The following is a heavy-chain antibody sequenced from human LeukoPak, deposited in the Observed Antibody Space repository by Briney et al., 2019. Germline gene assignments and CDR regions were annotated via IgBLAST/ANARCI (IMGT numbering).Heavy chain of an antibody. V-gene: IGHV4-4*07. CDR3: ARGDDFDI. J-gene: IGHJ3*02. Sequence: SETLSLTCIVSGGSIRSYYWSWIRQPAGKGLEWLGRTYSSGSTNYNPSLKSRVTMSVDTSKNQFSLKLSSVTAADTAVYYCARGDDFDIWGQGTMVTVSS. CDR1: GGSIRSYY. CDR2: TYSSGST.